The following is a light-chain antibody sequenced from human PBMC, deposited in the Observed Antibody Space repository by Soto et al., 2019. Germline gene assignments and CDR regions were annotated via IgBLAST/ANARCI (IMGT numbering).Light chain of an antibody. CDR3: QSYDNTLSASV. J-gene: IGLJ2*01. V-gene: IGLV1-40*01. CDR2: GSS. Sequence: QSVLTQPPSVSGAPGQRVTISCTGSSSNIGAGPVVHWYQQFPGRAPKLLIYGSSNRPSGVPDRFSGSKSGTAASLAITGLQAEDEAEYYCQSYDNTLSASVFGGGTKLTVL. CDR1: SSNIGAGPV.